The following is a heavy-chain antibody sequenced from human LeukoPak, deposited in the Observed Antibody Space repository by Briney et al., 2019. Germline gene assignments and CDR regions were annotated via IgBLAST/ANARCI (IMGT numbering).Heavy chain of an antibody. V-gene: IGHV4-61*02. CDR2: MYTSGTT. Sequence: PSETLSLTCTVSGGSISSGSYYWSWIRQPAGKGLEWIGRMYTSGTTNYNPSLKSRITISVDTSKNPFSLKLTSVTAADTAVYYCARGASSSSAIGYYYYYMDVWGNGTTVTVSS. J-gene: IGHJ6*03. CDR1: GGSISSGSYY. CDR3: ARGASSSSAIGYYYYYMDV. D-gene: IGHD6-6*01.